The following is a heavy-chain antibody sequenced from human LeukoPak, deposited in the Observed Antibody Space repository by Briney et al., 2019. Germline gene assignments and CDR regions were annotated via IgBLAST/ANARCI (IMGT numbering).Heavy chain of an antibody. D-gene: IGHD1-26*01. CDR2: ISSNGGCT. CDR3: ATETVGATRSFDI. Sequence: GGSLSLPCAACGFTFSSYDMHWLRQATGRGLVYLSGISSNGGCTYYANSVKGRFTISRDNSKNTLYLQMGSLRGEDMAVYYCATETVGATRSFDIWGQGTMVTVSS. J-gene: IGHJ3*02. V-gene: IGHV3-64*01. CDR1: GFTFSSYD.